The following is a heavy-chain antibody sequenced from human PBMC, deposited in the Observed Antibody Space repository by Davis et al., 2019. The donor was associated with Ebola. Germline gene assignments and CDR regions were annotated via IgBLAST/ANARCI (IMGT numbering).Heavy chain of an antibody. Sequence: ASVKVSCKASGYTFTTFGISWVRQAPGQGLEWMGGMNPYSGNTNYAQKLQGRVTVTTDTSTSTAYMELRSLRSDDTAVYYCAREATMVRGGGWFDPWGQGTLVTVSS. J-gene: IGHJ5*02. V-gene: IGHV1-18*01. CDR2: MNPYSGNT. CDR1: GYTFTTFG. D-gene: IGHD3-10*01. CDR3: AREATMVRGGGWFDP.